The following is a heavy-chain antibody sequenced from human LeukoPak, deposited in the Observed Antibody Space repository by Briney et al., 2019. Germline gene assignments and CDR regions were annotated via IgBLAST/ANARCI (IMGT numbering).Heavy chain of an antibody. V-gene: IGHV3-48*01. D-gene: IGHD1-26*01. CDR1: GFTFSSYE. J-gene: IGHJ4*02. CDR2: ISSSSSTI. CDR3: AREFSGSNYGFPFDY. Sequence: PGGSLRLSCAASGFTFSSYEMDWVRQAPGKGLEWGSYISSSSSTIYYADSVKGRFTISRDNAKNSLYLQMNSLRAEDTAVYYCAREFSGSNYGFPFDYWGQGTLVTVSS.